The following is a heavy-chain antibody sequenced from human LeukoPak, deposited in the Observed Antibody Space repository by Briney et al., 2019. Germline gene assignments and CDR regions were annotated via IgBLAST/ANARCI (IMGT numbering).Heavy chain of an antibody. D-gene: IGHD6-19*01. CDR2: MNPNSGNT. CDR3: ARSPNEVAAIDY. V-gene: IGHV1-8*03. CDR1: GYTFTSYD. J-gene: IGHJ4*02. Sequence: ASVKVSCKASGYTFTSYDINWVRQATGQGLEWMGWMNPNSGNTGYAQKFQGRVTITRNTSISTAYMELSSLRSEDTAVYYCARSPNEVAAIDYWGQGTLVTVSS.